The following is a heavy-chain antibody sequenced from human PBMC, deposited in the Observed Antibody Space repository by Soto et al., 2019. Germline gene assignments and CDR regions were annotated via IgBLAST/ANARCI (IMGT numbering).Heavy chain of an antibody. J-gene: IGHJ3*02. CDR2: IWYDGSNK. CDR1: GFTFSSYG. V-gene: IGHV3-33*01. Sequence: GGSLRLSCAASGFTFSSYGMHWVRQAPGKGLEWVAVIWYDGSNKYYADSVKGRFTISRDNSKNTLYLQMNSLRAEDTAVYYCARDRPRGGWGGSYYDAFDIWGQGTMVTVSS. D-gene: IGHD1-26*01. CDR3: ARDRPRGGWGGSYYDAFDI.